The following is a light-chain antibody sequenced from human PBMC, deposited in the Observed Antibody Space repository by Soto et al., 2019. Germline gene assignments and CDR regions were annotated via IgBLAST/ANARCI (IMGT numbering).Light chain of an antibody. CDR2: DVS. V-gene: IGLV2-14*03. CDR3: SSYTRSSTLG. CDR1: SSDVGSYNY. J-gene: IGLJ3*02. Sequence: QSALTQPASVSGSPGQSITSSCTGTSSDVGSYNYVSWYQQHPGKAPKLMIYDVSNRPSGVSNRFSGSKSGNTASLTISGLQAEDEADYYCSSYTRSSTLGFGGGTKLTVL.